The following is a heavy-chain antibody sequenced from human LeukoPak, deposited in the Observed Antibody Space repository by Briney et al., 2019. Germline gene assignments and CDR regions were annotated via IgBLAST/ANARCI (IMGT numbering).Heavy chain of an antibody. V-gene: IGHV3-30*03. CDR1: GFTFSNYG. CDR2: ISHDGSNK. CDR3: ARDCSPITDIYYYYGMDV. Sequence: PGGSLRLSCAASGFTFSNYGMHWVRQAPGKGLEWVAFISHDGSNKYYADSVKGRFTISRDNSKNTLYLQMNSLRAEDTAVYYCARDCSPITDIYYYYGMDVWGQGTTVTVSS. J-gene: IGHJ6*02. D-gene: IGHD3-10*01.